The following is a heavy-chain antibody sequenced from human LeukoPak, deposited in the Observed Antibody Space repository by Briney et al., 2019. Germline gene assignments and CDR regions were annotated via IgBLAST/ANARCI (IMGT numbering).Heavy chain of an antibody. CDR2: INAGNGNT. D-gene: IGHD6-13*01. V-gene: IGHV1-3*01. CDR1: GYTFTSYA. CDR3: ARPRASSPGSWFDS. Sequence: ASVKVSCKASGYTFTSYAMHWVRQAPGQRLEWMGWINAGNGNTKYTQKFQGRVTITRDTSANIVYVELSSLISEDTAVYYCARPRASSPGSWFDSWGQGTLVTVSS. J-gene: IGHJ5*01.